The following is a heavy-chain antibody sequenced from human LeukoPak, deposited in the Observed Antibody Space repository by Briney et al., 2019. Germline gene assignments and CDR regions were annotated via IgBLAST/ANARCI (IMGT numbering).Heavy chain of an antibody. J-gene: IGHJ5*02. CDR3: ARDYYDSSATGFDP. V-gene: IGHV4-34*01. D-gene: IGHD3-22*01. CDR2: INHSGST. CDR1: GGSFSGYY. Sequence: SETLSLTCAVYGGSFSGYYWSWIRQPPGKGLEWIGEINHSGSTNYNPSLKSRVTISVDTSKNQFSLKLSSVTAADTAVYYCARDYYDSSATGFDPWGQGTLVTVSS.